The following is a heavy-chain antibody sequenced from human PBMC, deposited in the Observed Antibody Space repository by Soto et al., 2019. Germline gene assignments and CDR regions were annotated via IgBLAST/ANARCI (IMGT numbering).Heavy chain of an antibody. J-gene: IGHJ6*03. D-gene: IGHD3-10*01. CDR2: IIPILGIA. CDR3: ARANYYGSYYYYYMDV. V-gene: IGHV1-69*02. Sequence: RASVKVSCKASGGTFSSYTISWVRQAPGQGLEWMGRIIPILGIANYAQKFQGRVTITADKSTSTAYMELSSLRSEDTAVYYCARANYYGSYYYYYMDVWGKGTTVTVSS. CDR1: GGTFSSYT.